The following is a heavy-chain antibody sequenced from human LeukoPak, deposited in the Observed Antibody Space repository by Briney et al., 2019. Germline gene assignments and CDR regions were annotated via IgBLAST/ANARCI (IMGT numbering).Heavy chain of an antibody. Sequence: GGSLRLSCAASGFTFSSYAMSWVRQAPGKGLVWVSAISGSGGSTYYADSVKGRLTISRDNSKNTLYLQMNSLRAEDTAVYYCAKDRGWEAYSSSWTDAFDIWGQGTMVTVSS. V-gene: IGHV3-23*01. J-gene: IGHJ3*02. CDR1: GFTFSSYA. CDR2: ISGSGGST. D-gene: IGHD6-13*01. CDR3: AKDRGWEAYSSSWTDAFDI.